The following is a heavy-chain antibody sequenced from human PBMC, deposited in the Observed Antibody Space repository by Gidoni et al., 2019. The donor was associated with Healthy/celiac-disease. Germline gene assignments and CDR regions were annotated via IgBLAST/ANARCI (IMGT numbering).Heavy chain of an antibody. Sequence: TGAGGPVSSGSYYWSWIRQPPGKGLEWIGYIYYSGSTNYNPSLKSRVTISVDTSKNQFSLKLSSVTAADTAVYYCARIVGAVKFDPWGQGTLVTVSS. D-gene: IGHD1-26*01. V-gene: IGHV4-61*01. J-gene: IGHJ5*02. CDR1: GGPVSSGSYY. CDR3: ARIVGAVKFDP. CDR2: IYYSGST.